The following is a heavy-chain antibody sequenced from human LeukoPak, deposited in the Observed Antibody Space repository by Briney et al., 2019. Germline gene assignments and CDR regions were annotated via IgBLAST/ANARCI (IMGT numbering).Heavy chain of an antibody. CDR2: ISATSSDI. CDR3: AKGLFSAFDKYLDS. CDR1: GFDFESYT. D-gene: IGHD5-12*01. Sequence: PGGSLRLSCAASGFDFESYTMTWVRQAPGKGLEWVSLISATSSDINYAESVRGRFTITRDNAKNSLFLQMDSLRVEDTAIYYCAKGLFSAFDKYLDSWGQGNLVTVSS. J-gene: IGHJ4*02. V-gene: IGHV3-21*04.